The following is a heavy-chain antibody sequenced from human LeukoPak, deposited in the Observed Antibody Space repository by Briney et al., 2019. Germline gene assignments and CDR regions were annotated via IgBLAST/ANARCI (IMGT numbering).Heavy chain of an antibody. J-gene: IGHJ4*02. Sequence: GGSLRLSCAASGFTVSSNYMSWVRQAPGKGLEWVSVIYSGGSTCYADTVKGRFTISRDNSKNTLYLQMNILRAEDTAVYYCARGEGYSYAPEYFDYWGQGTLVTVSA. CDR2: IYSGGST. CDR1: GFTVSSNY. V-gene: IGHV3-53*01. D-gene: IGHD5-18*01. CDR3: ARGEGYSYAPEYFDY.